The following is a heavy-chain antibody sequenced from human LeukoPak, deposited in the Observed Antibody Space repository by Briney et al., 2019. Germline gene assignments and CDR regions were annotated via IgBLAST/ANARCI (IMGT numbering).Heavy chain of an antibody. D-gene: IGHD2-8*01. CDR2: INHSGST. V-gene: IGHV4-34*01. CDR1: GGSFSGYY. CDR3: ARDIVLMVYAYWFDP. Sequence: SETLSLTCAVYGGSFSGYYWSWIRQPPGKGLEWIGEINHSGSTNYNPSLKSRVTISVDTSKNQFSLKLSSVTAADTAVYYCARDIVLMVYAYWFDPWGQGTLVTVSS. J-gene: IGHJ5*02.